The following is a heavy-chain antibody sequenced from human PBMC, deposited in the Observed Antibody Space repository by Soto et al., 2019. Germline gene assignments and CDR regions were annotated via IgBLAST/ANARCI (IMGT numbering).Heavy chain of an antibody. CDR3: ARHYAAVLYHFDY. CDR1: GGSVSSSGNY. J-gene: IGHJ4*02. Sequence: PSETLSLTCTVSGGSVSSSGNYWGWIRQPPGKGLEWIGSIYYSGSTYYNPSLKSRVTTSVDTSKNQFSLKLSSVTAADTAVYYCARHYAAVLYHFDYWGLGTLVTVSS. D-gene: IGHD2-8*02. V-gene: IGHV4-39*01. CDR2: IYYSGST.